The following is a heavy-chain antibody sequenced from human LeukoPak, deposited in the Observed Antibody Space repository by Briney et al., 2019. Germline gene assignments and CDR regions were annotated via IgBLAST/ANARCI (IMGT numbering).Heavy chain of an antibody. CDR2: IRYDGSNK. CDR3: AKGGYYYGSGTDFDY. Sequence: GGSLRLSCAASGFTFSSYGMHWVRQAPGKGLEWVAFIRYDGSNKYYADSVKSRFTISRDNSKNTLYLQMNSLRAEDTAVYYCAKGGYYYGSGTDFDYWGQGTLVTVSS. CDR1: GFTFSSYG. V-gene: IGHV3-30*02. D-gene: IGHD3-10*01. J-gene: IGHJ4*02.